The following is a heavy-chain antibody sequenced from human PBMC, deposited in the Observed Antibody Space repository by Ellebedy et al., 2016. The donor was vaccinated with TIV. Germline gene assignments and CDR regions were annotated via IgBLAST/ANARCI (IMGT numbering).Heavy chain of an antibody. V-gene: IGHV4-31*03. J-gene: IGHJ4*02. CDR3: ARGPRQSMAFPKFDY. D-gene: IGHD2-8*01. Sequence: MPSETLSLTCTVSGGSISSGDYYWTWIRQHPGKGLEWVGYIYHSGATYSNPSLKSRLTISVDTSQNQFSLDLSSLTAADTAVYYCARGPRQSMAFPKFDYWGQGILVTVSS. CDR2: IYHSGAT. CDR1: GGSISSGDYY.